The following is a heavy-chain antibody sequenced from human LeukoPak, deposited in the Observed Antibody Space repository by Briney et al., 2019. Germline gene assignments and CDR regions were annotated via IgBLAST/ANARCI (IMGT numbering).Heavy chain of an antibody. CDR2: INTNTGNP. V-gene: IGHV7-4-1*02. D-gene: IGHD3-9*01. CDR3: AREGYDILTGGRNWFDP. J-gene: IGHJ5*02. Sequence: ASVKVSCKASGYTFTSYAMNWVRQAPGQGLEWMGWINTNTGNPTYAQGFTGRFVFSLDTSVSTAYLQISSLKAEDTAVYYCAREGYDILTGGRNWFDPWGQGTLVTVSS. CDR1: GYTFTSYA.